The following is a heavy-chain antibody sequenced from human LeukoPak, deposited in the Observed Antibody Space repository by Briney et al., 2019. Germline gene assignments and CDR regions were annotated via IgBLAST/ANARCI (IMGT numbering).Heavy chain of an antibody. V-gene: IGHV1-2*02. CDR1: GYTFTGYY. J-gene: IGHJ5*02. CDR2: INPNSGGT. Sequence: ASVKVSCKASGYTFTGYYMHWVRQAPGQGLEWMGWINPNSGGTNYAQKFQGRVTMTRDTSISTAYMELSRLRPDDTAVYYCARGEYYDFWSGYYRFDPWGQGTLVTVSS. D-gene: IGHD3-3*01. CDR3: ARGEYYDFWSGYYRFDP.